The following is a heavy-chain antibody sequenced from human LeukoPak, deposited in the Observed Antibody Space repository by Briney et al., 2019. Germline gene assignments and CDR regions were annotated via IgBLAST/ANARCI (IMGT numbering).Heavy chain of an antibody. CDR3: ARGREVVVPAAYDY. D-gene: IGHD2-2*01. CDR2: INHSGST. V-gene: IGHV4-34*01. CDR1: GGSFSGYY. Sequence: PSETLSLTCAVCGGSFSGYYWSWIRQPPGKGLDVIGEINHSGSTNYNPSLKSRVTISVDTSKNQFSLKLSSVTAADTAVYYCARGREVVVPAAYDYWGQGTLVTVSS. J-gene: IGHJ4*02.